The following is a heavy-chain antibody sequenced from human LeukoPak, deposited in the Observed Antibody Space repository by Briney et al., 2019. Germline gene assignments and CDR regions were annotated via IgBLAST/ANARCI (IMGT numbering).Heavy chain of an antibody. CDR3: ARAFEYSSSSVDY. J-gene: IGHJ4*02. V-gene: IGHV4-38-2*01. CDR2: IYHSGST. D-gene: IGHD6-6*01. CDR1: GYSISSGYY. Sequence: SETLSLACAVSGYSISSGYYWGWIRQPPGKGLEWIGSIYHSGSTYYNPSLKSRVTISVDTSKNQFSLKLSSVTAADTAVYYSARAFEYSSSSVDYWGQGTLVTVSS.